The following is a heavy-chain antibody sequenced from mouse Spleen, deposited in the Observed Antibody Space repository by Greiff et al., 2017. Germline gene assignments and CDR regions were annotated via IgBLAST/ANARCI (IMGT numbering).Heavy chain of an antibody. CDR2: IDPSDSET. D-gene: IGHD2-14*01. CDR3: ARWGGYEEDYFDY. Sequence: QVQLQQPGAELVRPGSSVKLSCKASGYTFTSYWMHWVKQRPIQGLEWIGNIDPSDSETHYNQKFKDKATLTVDKSSSTAYMQLSSLTSEDSAVYYCARWGGYEEDYFDYWGQGTTLTVSS. J-gene: IGHJ2*01. V-gene: IGHV1-52*01. CDR1: GYTFTSYW.